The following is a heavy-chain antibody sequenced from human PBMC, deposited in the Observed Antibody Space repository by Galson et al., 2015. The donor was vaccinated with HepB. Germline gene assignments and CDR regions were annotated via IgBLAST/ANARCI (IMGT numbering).Heavy chain of an antibody. J-gene: IGHJ4*02. Sequence: SVKVSCKASGYTFTSYGISWVRQAPGQGLEWMGWISAYNGNTNYAQKLQGRVTMTTDTSTSTAYMELRSLRSDDTAVYYCARDRGYNFRTPSPLDYWGQGTLVTVSS. CDR1: GYTFTSYG. CDR3: ARDRGYNFRTPSPLDY. CDR2: ISAYNGNT. D-gene: IGHD1-1*01. V-gene: IGHV1-18*04.